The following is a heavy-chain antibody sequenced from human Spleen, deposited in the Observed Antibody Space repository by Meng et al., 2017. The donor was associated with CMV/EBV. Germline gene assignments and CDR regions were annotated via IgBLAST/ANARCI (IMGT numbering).Heavy chain of an antibody. Sequence: GESLKISCAASGFTFSTYWMHWVRQAPGKGLEWVAVISYDGSNKYYADSVKGRFTISRDNSKNTLYLQMNSLRAEDTAVYYCARADGVDTAMVMTLDTLDVWGQGTTVTVSS. CDR1: GFTFSTYW. V-gene: IGHV3-30*03. CDR2: ISYDGSNK. D-gene: IGHD5-18*01. CDR3: ARADGVDTAMVMTLDTLDV. J-gene: IGHJ6*02.